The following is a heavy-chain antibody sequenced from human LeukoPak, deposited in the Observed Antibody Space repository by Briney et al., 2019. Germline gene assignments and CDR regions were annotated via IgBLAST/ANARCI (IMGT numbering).Heavy chain of an antibody. CDR3: ARPRDLFRLKDAFDI. D-gene: IGHD3-10*01. CDR1: GGSISSGGYY. CDR2: IYDSGST. V-gene: IGHV4-31*03. Sequence: SETLSLTCTVSGGSISSGGYYWSWIRQLPGKGLEWIGYIYDSGSTDSNPSLKSRVTISVDTSKNQFSLKVSSVTAADTAVYYCARPRDLFRLKDAFDIWGQGTMVTVSS. J-gene: IGHJ3*02.